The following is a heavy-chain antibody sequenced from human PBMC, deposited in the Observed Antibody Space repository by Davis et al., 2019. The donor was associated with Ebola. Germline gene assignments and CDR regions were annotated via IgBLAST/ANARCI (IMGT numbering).Heavy chain of an antibody. CDR2: IYYSGST. V-gene: IGHV4-61*01. D-gene: IGHD6-19*01. CDR1: GGSVSSGSYY. CDR3: ARGAVAGLPFDY. Sequence: GSLRLSCTVSGGSVSSGSYYWSWIRQPPGKGLEWIGYIYYSGSTNYNPSLKSRVTISVDTSKNQFSLKLSSVTAADTAVYYCARGAVAGLPFDYWGQGTLVTVSS. J-gene: IGHJ4*02.